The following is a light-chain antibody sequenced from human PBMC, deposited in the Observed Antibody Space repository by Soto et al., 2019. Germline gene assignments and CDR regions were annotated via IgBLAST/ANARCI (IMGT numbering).Light chain of an antibody. CDR1: QNITNY. J-gene: IGKJ5*01. Sequence: DIQMTQSPSSLSASVGDRVTITGQASQNITNYLNWYQQTPGRAPKILIYDASNFEAGVPSRFRGSGSGTDFTFTISRLQPEDIATYYCQQYENLPTFGQGTRLEIK. V-gene: IGKV1-33*01. CDR2: DAS. CDR3: QQYENLPT.